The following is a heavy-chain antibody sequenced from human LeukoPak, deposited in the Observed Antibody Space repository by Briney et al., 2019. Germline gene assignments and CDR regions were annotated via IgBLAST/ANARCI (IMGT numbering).Heavy chain of an antibody. V-gene: IGHV4-59*01. CDR2: KDYSGST. CDR3: ARVYYSSSYDYWYLDL. D-gene: IGHD6-13*01. J-gene: IGHJ2*01. Sequence: PAETLSLTCAVSGFSISRYYWSWLRQPPGKGLEWIGYKDYSGSTNYNRSLKSRVTISVDTSKHQFSLKLSSMTAADTAVYYCARVYYSSSYDYWYLDLWGRGTLVTVSS. CDR1: GFSISRYY.